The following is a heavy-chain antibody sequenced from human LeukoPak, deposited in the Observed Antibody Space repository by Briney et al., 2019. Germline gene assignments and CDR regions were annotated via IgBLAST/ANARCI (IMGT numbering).Heavy chain of an antibody. J-gene: IGHJ4*02. Sequence: PGGSLRLSCAASGFTFSSYAMSWVRQAPGKGLEWVSSISSSSSYIYYADSVKGRFTISRDNAKNSLYLQMNSLRAEDTAVYYCARAGILTGYYSFDYWGQGTLVTVSS. CDR1: GFTFSSYA. V-gene: IGHV3-21*01. CDR3: ARAGILTGYYSFDY. CDR2: ISSSSSYI. D-gene: IGHD3-9*01.